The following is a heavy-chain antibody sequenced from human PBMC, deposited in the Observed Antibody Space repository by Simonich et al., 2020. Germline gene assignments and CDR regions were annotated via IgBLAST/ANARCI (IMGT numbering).Heavy chain of an antibody. CDR1: GYTFTGYY. D-gene: IGHD7-27*01. J-gene: IGHJ6*03. V-gene: IGHV1-2*02. Sequence: QVQLVQSGAEVKKPGASVKVSCKASGYTFTGYYMHWVRQAPGQGLEWMGWINPDGCGTNDAQKLQGRVTRTRDTSISTAYMELSRLRSDDTAVYYCARGALTGDYYYMDVWGKGTTVTVSS. CDR3: ARGALTGDYYYMDV. CDR2: INPDGCGT.